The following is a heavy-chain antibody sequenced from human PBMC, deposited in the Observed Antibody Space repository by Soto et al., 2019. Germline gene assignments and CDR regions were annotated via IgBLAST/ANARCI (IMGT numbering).Heavy chain of an antibody. CDR3: ARDRIEAAGTPRFNYYYGMDV. J-gene: IGHJ6*02. CDR1: GFTVSSTY. CDR2: IYGGLTT. Sequence: GGSLRLSCAASGFTVSSTYMTWVRQAPGKGLEWVSVIYGGLTTSYADSVKGRFTISRDNSKNTVFLQMNSLRGDDTAVYYCARDRIEAAGTPRFNYYYGMDVWGQGTTVTVSS. V-gene: IGHV3-53*01. D-gene: IGHD6-13*01.